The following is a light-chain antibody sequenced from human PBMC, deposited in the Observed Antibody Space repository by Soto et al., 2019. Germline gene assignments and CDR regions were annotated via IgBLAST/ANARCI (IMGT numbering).Light chain of an antibody. CDR3: QQFNSYPT. J-gene: IGKJ5*01. CDR1: QGISSA. V-gene: IGKV1-13*02. CDR2: DAS. Sequence: AIQLTQSPSSLSASVGDRVTITCRASQGISSALAWYQQKPGKAPKLLIYDASSLESGVPSRFSGSGSGTDFTLTISSLQPEDFATYYCQQFNSYPTFVPVTRLEIK.